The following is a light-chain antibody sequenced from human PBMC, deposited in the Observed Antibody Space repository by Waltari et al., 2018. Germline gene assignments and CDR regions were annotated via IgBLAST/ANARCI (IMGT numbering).Light chain of an antibody. CDR1: SGSIASNY. J-gene: IGLJ3*02. CDR2: EDN. CDR3: QSYDSSNWV. Sequence: NFMLTQPHSVSESPGKTVTISCTGSSGSIASNYVQWYQQRPGSAPPTVIYEDNQRPSGVPDRFAGSIDSSSNSASRTISGLKTEDEADYYCQSYDSSNWVFGGGTKLTVL. V-gene: IGLV6-57*02.